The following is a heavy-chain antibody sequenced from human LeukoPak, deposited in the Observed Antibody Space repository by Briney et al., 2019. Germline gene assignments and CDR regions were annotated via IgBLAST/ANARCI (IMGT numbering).Heavy chain of an antibody. CDR3: AGARIAAAVFEY. CDR1: GYTFTTYA. CDR2: INAGNGNT. J-gene: IGHJ4*02. D-gene: IGHD6-13*01. Sequence: ASVKVSCKASGYTFTTYAMHWVRQAPGQRLEWMGWINAGNGNTKYSQKFQGRVSITRDTYANTAYMELSSLRSEDTAVYYCAGARIAAAVFEYWGQGTLVTVSS. V-gene: IGHV1-3*01.